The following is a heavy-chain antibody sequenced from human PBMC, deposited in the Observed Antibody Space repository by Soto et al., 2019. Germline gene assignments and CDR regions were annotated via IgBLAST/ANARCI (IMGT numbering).Heavy chain of an antibody. CDR2: IWYDGSNI. CDR3: ASLTGTTSGY. V-gene: IGHV3-33*01. D-gene: IGHD1-7*01. CDR1: GFTFSSYG. J-gene: IGHJ4*02. Sequence: GGSLRLSCAASGFTFSSYGMHWVRQAPGKGLEWVAVIWYDGSNIYYADPVKGRFTISRDNSKNLLYLQMNSLRAEDSAVYYCASLTGTTSGYWGQGTLVTVSS.